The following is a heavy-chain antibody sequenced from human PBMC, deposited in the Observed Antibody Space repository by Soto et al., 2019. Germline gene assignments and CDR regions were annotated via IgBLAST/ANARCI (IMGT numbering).Heavy chain of an antibody. CDR2: ISHAGSNS. D-gene: IGHD6-19*01. V-gene: IGHV3-30*18. CDR1: RFIFRSCG. J-gene: IGHJ4*02. Sequence: PGRSLRLSYGATRFIFRSCGIPSIRHAPTKGLQWVAVISHAGSNSFYAHAVNGRFTISRDKARITVYLQMNSLRGEDTAVYYCAKQGIEVAGTDYFDYWGQGALVTVAS. CDR3: AKQGIEVAGTDYFDY.